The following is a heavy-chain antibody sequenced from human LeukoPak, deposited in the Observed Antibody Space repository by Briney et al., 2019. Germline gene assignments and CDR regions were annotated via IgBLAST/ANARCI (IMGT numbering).Heavy chain of an antibody. D-gene: IGHD3-10*01. J-gene: IGHJ4*02. V-gene: IGHV1-46*01. CDR2: INPSGSST. CDR1: GYTFTRYY. CDR3: AREGQRFGELLLDY. Sequence: ASVKVSCKASGYTFTRYYMHWVRQAPGQGLVWMGMINPSGSSTTYAQKFQGRATMTRDMSTSTVYMELSSLRSEDTAVYYCAREGQRFGELLLDYWGQGTLVTVSS.